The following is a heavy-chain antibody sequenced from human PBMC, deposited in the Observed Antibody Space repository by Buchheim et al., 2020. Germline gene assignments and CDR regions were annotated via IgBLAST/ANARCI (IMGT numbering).Heavy chain of an antibody. D-gene: IGHD3-16*01. V-gene: IGHV1-69*06. Sequence: QLVQSGAEVKRPGSSVKVSCRASGGTFSSAVIGWVRHAPGHGLEWMGGIIPVFGTLNYPQKFQGKLSIAPDRSTSTVYMELSSLTSDDTAVYFCARGDDLWGRGTL. J-gene: IGHJ2*01. CDR1: GGTFSSAV. CDR3: ARGDDL. CDR2: IIPVFGTL.